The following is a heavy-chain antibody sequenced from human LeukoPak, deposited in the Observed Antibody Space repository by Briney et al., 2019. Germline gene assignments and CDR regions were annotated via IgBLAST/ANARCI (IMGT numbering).Heavy chain of an antibody. V-gene: IGHV4-59*01. CDR1: GGSISSYY. J-gene: IGHJ5*02. CDR3: ARGGTGPVKSWFDP. CDR2: IYYSGST. D-gene: IGHD1-1*01. Sequence: KPSETLSLTCTVSGGSISSYYWSWIRQPPGKGLEWIGYIYYSGSTKYNPSLKSRVTISVDTSKNQFSLKLSSVTAADTAVYYCARGGTGPVKSWFDPWGQGTLVTVSS.